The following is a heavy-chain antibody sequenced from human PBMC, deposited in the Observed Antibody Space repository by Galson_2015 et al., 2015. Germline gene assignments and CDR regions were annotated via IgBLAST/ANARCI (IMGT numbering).Heavy chain of an antibody. J-gene: IGHJ4*02. D-gene: IGHD5-12*01. CDR1: GFTFSSYG. Sequence: SLRLSCAAAGFTFSSYGMHWVRQAPGKGLEGAAVIWYDGSNKYYADSVKGRFTISRDNSKNTLYLQMNSLRAEDTAVYYCARETRRGGYEGHYFDYWGQGTLVTVSS. CDR2: IWYDGSNK. CDR3: ARETRRGGYEGHYFDY. V-gene: IGHV3-33*01.